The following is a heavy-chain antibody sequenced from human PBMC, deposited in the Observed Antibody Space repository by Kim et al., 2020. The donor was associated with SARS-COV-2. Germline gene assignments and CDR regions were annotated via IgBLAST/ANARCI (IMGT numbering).Heavy chain of an antibody. CDR3: AAAYNWNDGPDY. V-gene: IGHV1-58*01. D-gene: IGHD1-20*01. CDR2: T. Sequence: TNYAQKFQESVTITRDMSTSTAYLELSSLRSEDTAVYYCAAAYNWNDGPDYWGQGTLVTVSS. J-gene: IGHJ4*02.